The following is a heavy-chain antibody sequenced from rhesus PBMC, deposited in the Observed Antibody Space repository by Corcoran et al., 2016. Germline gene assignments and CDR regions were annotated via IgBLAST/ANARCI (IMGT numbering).Heavy chain of an antibody. V-gene: IGHV4-173*01. CDR1: GGSISSNY. CDR3: ARESGSYYLGAFDF. D-gene: IGHD3-16*01. Sequence: QLQLQESGPGLVKPSETLSLTCAVSGGSISSNYWSWFRQPPGKGLGGIGRISGSGGRTVYNPSLTCRVTISTATSKNQFSLKLSSVTAADTAVYYCARESGSYYLGAFDFWGQGLRVTVSS. CDR2: ISGSGGRT. J-gene: IGHJ3*01.